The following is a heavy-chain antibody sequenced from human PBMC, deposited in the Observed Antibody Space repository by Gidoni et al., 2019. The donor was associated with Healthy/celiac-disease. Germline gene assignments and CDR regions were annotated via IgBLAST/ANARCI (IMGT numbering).Heavy chain of an antibody. D-gene: IGHD3-3*01. CDR1: GGSISSSNW. CDR3: ASKDDCWSGAATYNWFDP. Sequence: QVQLQESGPGLVKPSGTLSLTCAVSGGSISSSNWWSWVRQPPGKGLEWTGELYHSGSTNYNPSLKSLLTISVEKSKNQFSLKLSSVTAADTAVYYCASKDDCWSGAATYNWFDPWGQGTLVTVSS. V-gene: IGHV4-4*02. CDR2: LYHSGST. J-gene: IGHJ5*02.